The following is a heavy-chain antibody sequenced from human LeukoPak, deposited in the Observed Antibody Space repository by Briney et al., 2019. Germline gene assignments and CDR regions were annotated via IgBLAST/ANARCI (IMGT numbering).Heavy chain of an antibody. CDR2: IYYSGST. V-gene: IGHV4-39*01. Sequence: SETLSLTCTVSGGSVSSSSYYWGWIRQPPGKGLEWIGSIYYSGSTYYNPSLKSRVTISVDTSKNQFSLKLSSVTAADTAVYYCASPRYSSSWYEGDYWGQGTLVTVSS. CDR3: ASPRYSSSWYEGDY. D-gene: IGHD6-13*01. CDR1: GGSVSSSSYY. J-gene: IGHJ4*02.